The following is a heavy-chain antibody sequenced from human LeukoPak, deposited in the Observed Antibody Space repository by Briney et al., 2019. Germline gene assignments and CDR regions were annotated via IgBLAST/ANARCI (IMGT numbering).Heavy chain of an antibody. Sequence: SSETPSLTCAVSGDSISTNHWWSWVRQPPGKGLEWIGEVYHSGSTNYNPSLKSRVTISVDKSKNLFSLKLTSVTAADTAMYYCASARRDYWGQGTLVTVSS. CDR2: VYHSGST. CDR1: GDSISTNHW. CDR3: ASARRDY. D-gene: IGHD6-6*01. J-gene: IGHJ4*02. V-gene: IGHV4-4*02.